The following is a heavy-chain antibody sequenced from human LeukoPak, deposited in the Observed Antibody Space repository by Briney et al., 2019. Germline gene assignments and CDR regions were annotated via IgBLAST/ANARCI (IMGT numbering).Heavy chain of an antibody. V-gene: IGHV1-18*01. CDR1: RYTFSNYG. D-gene: IGHD1-20*01. CDR2: ISAHNGNT. J-gene: IGHJ4*02. Sequence: ASVKVSCKASRYTFSNYGIRWVRQAPGQRLEWMAWISAHNGNTNYAQKLQGRVTMTTDISTSPAYMELRSLTSDDTAVYYCARDLAPYNWSFAYWGQGTLVTVSS. CDR3: ARDLAPYNWSFAY.